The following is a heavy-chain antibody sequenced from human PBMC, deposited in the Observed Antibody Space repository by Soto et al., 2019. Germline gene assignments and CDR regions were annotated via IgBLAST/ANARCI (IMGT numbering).Heavy chain of an antibody. J-gene: IGHJ3*01. CDR1: GFTFSRYA. CDR3: ANSRGSGSYFNPSDAFDF. Sequence: EVQLLDSGGGLVQPGGSLRLSCAASGFTFSRYAMSWVRQAPGKGLEWVSSISGSGGGTYYADSGKGRFTISRDNSKNTLSLQINSLRAEDTAVYYCANSRGSGSYFNPSDAFDFWGQGTMVTVSS. CDR2: ISGSGGGT. D-gene: IGHD3-10*01. V-gene: IGHV3-23*01.